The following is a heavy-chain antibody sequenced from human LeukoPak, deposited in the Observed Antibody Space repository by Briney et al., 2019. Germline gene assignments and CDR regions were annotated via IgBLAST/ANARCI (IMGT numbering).Heavy chain of an antibody. CDR1: GGSISSYY. D-gene: IGHD4-11*01. CDR3: ARAKGNSNYPYYYMDV. CDR2: IYYTGST. J-gene: IGHJ6*03. V-gene: IGHV4-59*01. Sequence: SETLSLTCTVSGGSISSYYWSWVRQPPGKGLEWIGYIYYTGSTNSSPSLKSRVTISVDMSKNQSSLKLSSVTAADTAVYYCARAKGNSNYPYYYMDVWGKGTTVTVSS.